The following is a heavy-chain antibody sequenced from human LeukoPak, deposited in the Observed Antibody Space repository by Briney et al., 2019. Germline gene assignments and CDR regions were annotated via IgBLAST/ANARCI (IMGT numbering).Heavy chain of an antibody. CDR3: ARGAVVSSGWYYSDY. V-gene: IGHV1-8*01. D-gene: IGHD6-19*01. CDR2: MNPNSGNT. CDR1: GYTFTSYD. Sequence: ASVKVSCKASGYTFTSYDINWMRQATGQGLEWMGWMNPNSGNTGYAQKFQGRVTMTRNTSISTAYMELRSLRSDDTAVYYCARGAVVSSGWYYSDYWGQGTLVTVSS. J-gene: IGHJ4*02.